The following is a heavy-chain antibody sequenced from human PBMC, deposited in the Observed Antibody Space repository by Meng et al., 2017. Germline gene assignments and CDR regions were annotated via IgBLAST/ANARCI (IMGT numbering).Heavy chain of an antibody. Sequence: GESLKISCAASGFTFSSYAMSGVRQAPGKGLEWVSAISGSGGSTYYADSVKGRFNISRDNSKNTLYLQMNSLRAEDTAVYYCAKFIDGWFDPWGQGTLVTVSS. J-gene: IGHJ5*02. CDR1: GFTFSSYA. CDR3: AKFIDGWFDP. CDR2: ISGSGGST. D-gene: IGHD2-15*01. V-gene: IGHV3-23*01.